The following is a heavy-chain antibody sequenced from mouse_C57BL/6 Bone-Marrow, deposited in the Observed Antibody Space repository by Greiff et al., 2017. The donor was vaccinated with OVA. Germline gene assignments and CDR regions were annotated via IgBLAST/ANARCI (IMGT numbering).Heavy chain of an antibody. CDR3: SITTFAY. D-gene: IGHD2-4*01. J-gene: IGHJ3*01. V-gene: IGHV14-4*01. CDR1: GFNIKDDY. CDR2: IDPENGDT. Sequence: VQLQQSGAELVRPGASVKLSCTASGFNIKDDYMHWVKQRPEQGLEWIEWIDPENGDTEYASKFQGKATITADTSSNTAYLQLSSLTSEDTAVYYCSITTFAYWGQGTLVTVSA.